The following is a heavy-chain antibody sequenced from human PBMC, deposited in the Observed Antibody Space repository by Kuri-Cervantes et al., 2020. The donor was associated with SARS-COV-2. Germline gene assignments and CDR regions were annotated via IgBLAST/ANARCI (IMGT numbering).Heavy chain of an antibody. CDR3: ARENYDILTGYQVFDY. V-gene: IGHV4-59*12. Sequence: SETLSLTCTVSGGSISSYYWSWIRQPPGKGLEWIGYIYYSGSNNYNPSLKSRVTISVDTSKNQFSLKLSSVTAADTAVYYCARENYDILTGYQVFDYWGQGTLVTVSS. CDR1: GGSISSYY. CDR2: IYYSGSN. J-gene: IGHJ4*02. D-gene: IGHD3-9*01.